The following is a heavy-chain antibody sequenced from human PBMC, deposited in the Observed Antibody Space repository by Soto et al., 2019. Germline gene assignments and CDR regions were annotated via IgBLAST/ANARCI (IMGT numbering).Heavy chain of an antibody. D-gene: IGHD2-15*01. CDR3: ARAAPRYCSGGSCYSGRDS. CDR2: INHSGST. CDR1: GGSFSGYY. J-gene: IGHJ4*02. Sequence: QVQLQQWGAGLLKPSETLSLTCAVYGGSFSGYYWSWIRQPPGKGLEWIGEINHSGSTNYNPSLKRRVTIAVDTSKNQFSLALSSVTAADTAVYYCARAAPRYCSGGSCYSGRDSWGQGTLVTVSS. V-gene: IGHV4-34*01.